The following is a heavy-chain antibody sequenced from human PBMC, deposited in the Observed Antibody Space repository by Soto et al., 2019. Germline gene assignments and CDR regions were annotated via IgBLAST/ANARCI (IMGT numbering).Heavy chain of an antibody. J-gene: IGHJ6*02. CDR3: ARDGYYYGSGSYPALGYGMDV. Sequence: PGGSLRLSCVASGFSFSSHSVTWVRQAPGKGPEWVSTISGSGGHIYYADSVKGRFTISRDNSKNTLYLQMNSLRAEDTAVYYCARDGYYYGSGSYPALGYGMDVWGQGTTVTVSS. CDR2: ISGSGGHI. V-gene: IGHV3-23*01. CDR1: GFSFSSHS. D-gene: IGHD3-10*01.